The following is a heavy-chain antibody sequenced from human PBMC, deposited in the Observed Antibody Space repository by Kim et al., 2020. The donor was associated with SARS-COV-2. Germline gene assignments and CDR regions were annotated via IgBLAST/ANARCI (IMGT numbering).Heavy chain of an antibody. CDR1: GYNFDLYG. V-gene: IGHV1-18*01. CDR2: ISAYNAKT. CDR3: ARDMGVGVVSTRRLDY. D-gene: IGHD2-15*01. Sequence: ASVKVSCKTSGYNFDLYGVSWVRQAPGQGLEWMGWISAYNAKTNYAQRFQGRVIMTTDTSTSTAYMELRRLRSDDTAVYFCARDMGVGVVSTRRLDYWGQGTLVTVSS. J-gene: IGHJ4*02.